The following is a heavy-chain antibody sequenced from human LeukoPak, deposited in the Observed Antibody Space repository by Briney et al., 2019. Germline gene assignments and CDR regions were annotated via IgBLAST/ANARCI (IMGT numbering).Heavy chain of an antibody. CDR3: AKDKRGYNYEGVDY. J-gene: IGHJ4*02. D-gene: IGHD5-24*01. V-gene: IGHV3-9*01. CDR1: GFSFDDYA. Sequence: GGSLRLSCAASGFSFDDYAMHWVRQAPGKGLEWVSGISWNSGSIGYADSVKGRFTISRDNARNSLYLQMNSLRAEDTALYYCAKDKRGYNYEGVDYWGQGTLVTVSS. CDR2: ISWNSGSI.